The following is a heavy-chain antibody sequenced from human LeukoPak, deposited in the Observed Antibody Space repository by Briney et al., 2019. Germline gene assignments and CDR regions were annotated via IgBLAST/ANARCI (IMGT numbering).Heavy chain of an antibody. Sequence: SVKLSCKASGGTFSSYAISWVRQAPGQGLEWMGGIIPIFGTANYAQKFQGRVTITADESTSTAYMELSSLRSEDTAVYYCARTQVGEVLWFGELRVLTSNYYYYYYMDVWGKGTTVTISS. CDR1: GGTFSSYA. J-gene: IGHJ6*03. CDR2: IIPIFGTA. V-gene: IGHV1-69*13. CDR3: ARTQVGEVLWFGELRVLTSNYYYYYYMDV. D-gene: IGHD3-10*01.